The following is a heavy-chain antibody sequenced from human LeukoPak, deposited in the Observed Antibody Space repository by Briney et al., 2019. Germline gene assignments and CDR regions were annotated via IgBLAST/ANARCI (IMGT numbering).Heavy chain of an antibody. CDR3: ASSVGSTDY. J-gene: IGHJ4*02. CDR2: IYYSGTT. V-gene: IGHV4-61*01. D-gene: IGHD1-26*01. CDR1: GGSVSSGNSY. Sequence: PSETRSLTCTVSGGSVSSGNSYWSWIRQPPGKGLEWIGYIYYSGTTNYNPSLKSRVTLSVDTSKHQFSLKLTSMTAADAAVYYCASSVGSTDYWGQGTLVTVSS.